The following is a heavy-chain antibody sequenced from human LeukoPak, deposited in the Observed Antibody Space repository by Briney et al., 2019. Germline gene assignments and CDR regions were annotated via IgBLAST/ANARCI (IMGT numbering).Heavy chain of an antibody. V-gene: IGHV3-21*06. CDR3: AHFDRDGEDF. J-gene: IGHJ4*02. CDR2: ITSRSSFV. Sequence: PGGSLRVSCAASGSIFSDYSMNWVRQAPGKGLEWVSTITSRSSFVYYADSVKGRFTISRDNAKNSLYLQMNSLRADDTALYYCAHFDRDGEDFWGQGTLVTVSS. D-gene: IGHD3-9*01. CDR1: GSIFSDYS.